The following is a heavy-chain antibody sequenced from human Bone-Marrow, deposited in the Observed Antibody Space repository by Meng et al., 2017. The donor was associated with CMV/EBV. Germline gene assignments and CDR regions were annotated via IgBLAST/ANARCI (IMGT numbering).Heavy chain of an antibody. Sequence: SETLSLTCTVSGGSISSSSYYWGWIRQPPGKGLEWIGSIYYSGSTYYNPSLKSRVTISVDTSKNQFSLKLSSVTAADTAVYYCVKYQLLLSYYGMDVWGQGTTVTVSS. V-gene: IGHV4-39*01. CDR3: VKYQLLLSYYGMDV. J-gene: IGHJ6*02. CDR1: GGSISSSSYY. CDR2: IYYSGST. D-gene: IGHD2-2*01.